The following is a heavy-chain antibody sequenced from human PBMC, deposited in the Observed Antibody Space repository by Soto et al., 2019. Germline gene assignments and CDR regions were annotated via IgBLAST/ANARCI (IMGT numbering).Heavy chain of an antibody. D-gene: IGHD6-13*01. CDR2: IYYSGST. V-gene: IGHV4-31*03. CDR1: GGSISSGGYY. CDR3: AKGERIAAAGRPPLDY. Sequence: QVQLQESGPGLVKPSTTLSLTCTVSGGSISSGGYYSSWIRTHPGKGLEWIGYIYYSGSTYYNPSLKIRVTIAVDASQNEFPLKLSAVTAADTAVYYCAKGERIAAAGRPPLDYWGQGTLVTVSS. J-gene: IGHJ4*02.